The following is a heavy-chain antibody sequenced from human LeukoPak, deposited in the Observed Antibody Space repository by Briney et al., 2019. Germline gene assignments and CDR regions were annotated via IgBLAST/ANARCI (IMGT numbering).Heavy chain of an antibody. J-gene: IGHJ6*03. CDR2: INPNSGGT. CDR3: AGAKGVLWFGEPYGYYMDV. CDR1: GYTFTGYY. D-gene: IGHD3-10*01. Sequence: ASVKVSCKASGYTFTGYYMHWVRQAPGQGLEWMGRINPNSGGTNYAQKFQGRVTMTRDTSISTAYLELSRLRSDDTAVYYCAGAKGVLWFGEPYGYYMDVWGKGTTVTVSS. V-gene: IGHV1-2*06.